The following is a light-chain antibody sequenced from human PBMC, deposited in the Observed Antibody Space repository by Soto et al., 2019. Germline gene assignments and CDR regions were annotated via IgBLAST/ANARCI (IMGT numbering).Light chain of an antibody. Sequence: EIVLTQSPATLSLSPGERATLSCRASQSISGYLAWYQHRPGRAPRLLIYDASNRATGIPDRFSGRGSGTDFPLTISSLEPEEFAVYYCQQRASLPLTFGGGTALE. CDR2: DAS. CDR1: QSISGY. V-gene: IGKV3-11*01. J-gene: IGKJ4*01. CDR3: QQRASLPLT.